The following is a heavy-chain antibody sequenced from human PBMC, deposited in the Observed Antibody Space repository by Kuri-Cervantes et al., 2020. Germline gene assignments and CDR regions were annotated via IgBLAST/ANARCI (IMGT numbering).Heavy chain of an antibody. CDR3: ARFGANYNRGWAH. D-gene: IGHD3-10*01. Sequence: SGPTLVKPTETLTLTCTVSGFSLSNARMGVSWIRQPPGKGLEWIGHVAYTGDTEFKSSLKSRVTISMDMAKNQFSLTLTSMTAADTATYYCARFGANYNRGWAHWGQGNLVTVSS. J-gene: IGHJ1*01. CDR2: VAYTGDT. CDR1: GFSLSNARMG. V-gene: IGHV2-26*01.